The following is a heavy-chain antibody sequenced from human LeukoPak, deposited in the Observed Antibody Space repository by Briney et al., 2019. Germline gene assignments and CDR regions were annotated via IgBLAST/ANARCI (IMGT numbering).Heavy chain of an antibody. CDR1: GFTFSSYA. D-gene: IGHD1-14*01. Sequence: GGSLRLSCAASGFTFSSYAMSWVRQAPGKGLDGVSAISGSGGSTYYADSVKGRFTISRDNSKNTLYLQMNSLRAEDTAVYYCAKDLSPGGPVYYFDYWGQGTLVTVSS. V-gene: IGHV3-23*01. CDR3: AKDLSPGGPVYYFDY. CDR2: ISGSGGST. J-gene: IGHJ4*02.